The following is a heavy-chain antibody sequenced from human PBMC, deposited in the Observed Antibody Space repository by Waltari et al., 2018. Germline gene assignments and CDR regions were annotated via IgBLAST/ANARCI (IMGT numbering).Heavy chain of an antibody. CDR1: GGSISSSSYY. Sequence: LQLQESGPGLVKPSETLSLTCTVSGGSISSSSYYWGWFRQPPGKGVEWIGSFYYSGNTSYNPSLRSRVTIPVDTSRNQFALELSSVTAADTAVYYCARLRAAAGTILDYWGQGTLVTVSS. D-gene: IGHD6-13*01. CDR3: ARLRAAAGTILDY. CDR2: FYYSGNT. V-gene: IGHV4-39*01. J-gene: IGHJ4*02.